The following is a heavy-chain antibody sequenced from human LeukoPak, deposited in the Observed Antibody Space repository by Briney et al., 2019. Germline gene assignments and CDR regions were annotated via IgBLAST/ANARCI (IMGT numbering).Heavy chain of an antibody. J-gene: IGHJ4*02. Sequence: SETLSLTCAVSGGSISSGGYSWGWIRQPRGKGLEWIGYIYHSGSTYYNPSLKSRVTISVDRSKNQFSLKLSSVTAADTAVYYCARGVLSRAGSFDYWGQGTLVTVSS. CDR1: GGSISSGGYS. CDR3: ARGVLSRAGSFDY. CDR2: IYHSGST. V-gene: IGHV4-30-2*01. D-gene: IGHD6-19*01.